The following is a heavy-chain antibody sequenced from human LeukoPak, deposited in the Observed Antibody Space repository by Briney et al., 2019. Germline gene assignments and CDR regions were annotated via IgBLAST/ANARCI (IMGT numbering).Heavy chain of an antibody. D-gene: IGHD3-22*01. CDR1: GFTVSSNY. J-gene: IGHJ3*02. Sequence: GGSLRLSCAASGFTVSSNYMSWVRQAPGKGLEWVSVIYSGGSTYYADSVKGRFTISRDNSKYTLYLQMNSLRAEDTAVYYCARDMGYYDSSGYYYDGAAFDIWGQGTMVTVSS. CDR2: IYSGGST. V-gene: IGHV3-53*01. CDR3: ARDMGYYDSSGYYYDGAAFDI.